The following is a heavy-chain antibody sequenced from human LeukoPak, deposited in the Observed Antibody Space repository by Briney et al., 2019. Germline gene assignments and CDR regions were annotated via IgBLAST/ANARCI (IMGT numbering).Heavy chain of an antibody. J-gene: IGHJ4*02. CDR2: ISYDGSNK. D-gene: IGHD3-22*01. V-gene: IGHV3-30*14. CDR1: GFTFSNYA. Sequence: GGSLRLSCVASGFTFSNYAMHWVRQAPGKGLEWVAVISYDGSNKYFTDSVKGRFTISRDNSKNTLYLQMNSLRAEDTAVYYCARDGLKDYFDYWGQGTLVTVSS. CDR3: ARDGLKDYFDY.